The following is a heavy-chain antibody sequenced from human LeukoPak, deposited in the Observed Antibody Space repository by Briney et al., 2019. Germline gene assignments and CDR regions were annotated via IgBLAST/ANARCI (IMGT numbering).Heavy chain of an antibody. CDR1: GGSISSSSYY. Sequence: SETLSLTCTVSGGSISSSSYYWGWIRQPPGKGLEWIGSIYYSGSTYYNPSLKSRVTISVDTSKNQFSLKLGSVTAADTAVYYCASLRRQTNAFDIWGQGTMVTVSS. J-gene: IGHJ3*02. V-gene: IGHV4-39*01. CDR3: ASLRRQTNAFDI. CDR2: IYYSGST.